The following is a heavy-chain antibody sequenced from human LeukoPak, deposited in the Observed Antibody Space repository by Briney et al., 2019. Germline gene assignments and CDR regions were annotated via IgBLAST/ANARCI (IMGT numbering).Heavy chain of an antibody. CDR2: ISYDGSSK. CDR1: KFTFGRYA. J-gene: IGHJ4*02. Sequence: GGSLRLSCTASKFTFGRYAMHWVRQAPGKGLEWVAVISYDGSSKYHADSVRGRFTISRDNSKDTLYLQMNSLRAEDTAVYYCARDAHSTSNYFDYWGQGTLVTVSA. D-gene: IGHD2/OR15-2a*01. V-gene: IGHV3-30*04. CDR3: ARDAHSTSNYFDY.